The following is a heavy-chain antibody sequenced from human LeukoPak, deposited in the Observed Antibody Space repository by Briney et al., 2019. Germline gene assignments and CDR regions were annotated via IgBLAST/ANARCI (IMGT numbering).Heavy chain of an antibody. Sequence: GESLKISCKGSGYSFTSYWIGWVRQMPGKGLEWMGIIYPDDSDTRYSPSFQGQVTISADKSISTAYLQWSSLKASDTAMYYCARRPPSYCSSTSCYSDYYGMDVWGQGTTVTVSS. V-gene: IGHV5-51*01. J-gene: IGHJ6*02. CDR3: ARRPPSYCSSTSCYSDYYGMDV. CDR2: IYPDDSDT. D-gene: IGHD2-2*01. CDR1: GYSFTSYW.